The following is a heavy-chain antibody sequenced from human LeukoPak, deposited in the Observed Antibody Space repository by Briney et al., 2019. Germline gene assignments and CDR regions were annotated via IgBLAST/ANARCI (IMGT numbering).Heavy chain of an antibody. V-gene: IGHV4-39*07. J-gene: IGHJ4*02. D-gene: IGHD6-13*01. CDR3: ARRSSSWYYFED. CDR1: GGSITSSDYW. Sequence: SETLSLTCTVSGGSITSSDYWWAWIRLPPGSGLEWIGSIYCSGSTYYNPPLKSRATIPVDTSKNQFSLKLSSVTAADAAVYFCARRSSSWYYFEDWGQGTLVTVSS. CDR2: IYCSGST.